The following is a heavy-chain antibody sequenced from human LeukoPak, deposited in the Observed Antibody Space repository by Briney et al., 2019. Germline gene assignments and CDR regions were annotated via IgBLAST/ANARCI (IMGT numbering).Heavy chain of an antibody. J-gene: IGHJ4*02. CDR2: IYYSGST. Sequence: PSETLSLTCTVSGGSISSSSYYWGWIRQPPGKGLEWIGSIYYSGSTYYNPSLKSRVTISVDTSKNQFSLKLSSVTAADTAVYYCARDTVPWQQLVPFEGYYFDYWGQGTLVTVSS. CDR3: ARDTVPWQQLVPFEGYYFDY. CDR1: GGSISSSSYY. D-gene: IGHD6-13*01. V-gene: IGHV4-39*07.